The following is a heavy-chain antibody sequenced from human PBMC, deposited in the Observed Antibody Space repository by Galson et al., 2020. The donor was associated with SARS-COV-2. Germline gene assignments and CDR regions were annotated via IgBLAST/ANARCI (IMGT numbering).Heavy chain of an antibody. Sequence: SETLSLTCAVYGGSFSGYYWSWIRQPPGKGLEWIGEINHSGSTNYNPSLKSRVTISVDTSKNQFSLKLSSVTAADTAVYYCARSIITIYYYGMDVWGQGTTVTVSS. CDR3: ARSIITIYYYGMDV. D-gene: IGHD3-22*01. CDR1: GGSFSGYY. J-gene: IGHJ6*02. CDR2: INHSGST. V-gene: IGHV4-34*01.